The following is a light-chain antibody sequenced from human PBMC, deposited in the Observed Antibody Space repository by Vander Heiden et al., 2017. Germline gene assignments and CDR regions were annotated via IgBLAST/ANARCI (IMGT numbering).Light chain of an antibody. CDR3: YSTDSSDIHNV. J-gene: IGLJ3*02. Sequence: SYELTQPPSVSVSPGQTARITCSGDALPTKYVYWYQQKSGQVPVLVIYEDTKRPSEIPERFSGSSSGTLATLTISGAQVEDEADYYCYSTDSSDIHNVFGGGTKLTVL. CDR1: ALPTKY. V-gene: IGLV3-10*01. CDR2: EDT.